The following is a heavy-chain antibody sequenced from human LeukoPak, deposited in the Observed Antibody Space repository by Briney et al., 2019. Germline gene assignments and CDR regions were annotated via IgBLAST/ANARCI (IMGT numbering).Heavy chain of an antibody. CDR2: ISLSGLT. D-gene: IGHD3-22*01. Sequence: TPSGTLSLTCGVSGGSISNTNWWSWVRQPPGQGLEWIGEISLSGLTNYNPSLKSRVTVSLDKSKNHLSLNLTSVTAADTAVYYCAKGAYDSSGYSTYWGQGTLVTVSS. V-gene: IGHV4-4*02. CDR3: AKGAYDSSGYSTY. CDR1: GGSISNTNW. J-gene: IGHJ4*02.